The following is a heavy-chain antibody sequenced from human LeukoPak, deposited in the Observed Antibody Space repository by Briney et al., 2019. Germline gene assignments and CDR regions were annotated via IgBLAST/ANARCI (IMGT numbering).Heavy chain of an antibody. V-gene: IGHV1-46*01. Sequence: ASVKVSCKASGYTFTSYYMHWVRQAPGQGLEWMGIINPSGGSTSYAQKFQGRVTMTRDMSTSTVYMELSSLRSEDTAVYYCAREGRYCSGGSCYEGPAYWGQGTLVTVSS. J-gene: IGHJ4*02. CDR3: AREGRYCSGGSCYEGPAY. CDR1: GYTFTSYY. D-gene: IGHD2-15*01. CDR2: INPSGGST.